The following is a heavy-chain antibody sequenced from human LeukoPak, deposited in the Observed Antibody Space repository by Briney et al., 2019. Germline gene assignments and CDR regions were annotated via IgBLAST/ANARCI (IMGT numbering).Heavy chain of an antibody. CDR3: ARDLGGIGSGYYYGH. CDR1: GYTFNSYY. J-gene: IGHJ1*01. Sequence: ASVKISCKASGYTFNSYYMHWVRQARGQGLEWMGIINPSGGSTSYAQKFQGRVTMTRDMSTSTVYMELSSLRSEDTAVYYCARDLGGIGSGYYYGHWGQGTLVTVSS. D-gene: IGHD3-22*01. V-gene: IGHV1-46*02. CDR2: INPSGGST.